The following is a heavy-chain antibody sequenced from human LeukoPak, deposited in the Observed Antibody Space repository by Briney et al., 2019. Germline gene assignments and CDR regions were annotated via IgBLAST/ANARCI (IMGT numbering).Heavy chain of an antibody. Sequence: PGGSLRLSCAASGFTFSSYSMNWVRQAPGKGLEWVTAISYDGSNKYYADSVKGRFTISRDNSKNTLYLQMNSLRAEDTAVYYCAKDQRYYYGSGSPDYWGQGTLVTVSS. CDR3: AKDQRYYYGSGSPDY. D-gene: IGHD3-10*01. CDR1: GFTFSSYS. CDR2: ISYDGSNK. V-gene: IGHV3-30*18. J-gene: IGHJ4*02.